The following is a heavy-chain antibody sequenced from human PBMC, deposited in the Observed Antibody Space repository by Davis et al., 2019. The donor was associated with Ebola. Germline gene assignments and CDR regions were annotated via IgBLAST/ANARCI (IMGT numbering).Heavy chain of an antibody. CDR1: GFTFSGSA. J-gene: IGHJ4*02. V-gene: IGHV3-73*01. D-gene: IGHD5-24*01. Sequence: PGGSLRLSCAASGFTFSGSAMHWVRQASGKGLEWVGRIRSKANSYATAYAASVKGRFTISRDNSKNALYLQMNSLRAEDTAVYYCAKDSWVATTPFDYWGQGTLVTVSS. CDR2: IRSKANSYAT. CDR3: AKDSWVATTPFDY.